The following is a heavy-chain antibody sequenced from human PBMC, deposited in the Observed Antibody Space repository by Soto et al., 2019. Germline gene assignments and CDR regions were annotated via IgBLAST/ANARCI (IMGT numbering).Heavy chain of an antibody. Sequence: ASLTVSCKASGYTFTSYDINWVRQATGQGFEYLGWMNPNSGNTGYVKKFQGRVTMTRDSSISTAYMELGKLTSHDTAVYYCARGRTFYDILTGYPDHFDFWGQGTLVTVSS. CDR2: MNPNSGNT. CDR1: GYTFTSYD. J-gene: IGHJ4*02. D-gene: IGHD3-9*01. V-gene: IGHV1-8*01. CDR3: ARGRTFYDILTGYPDHFDF.